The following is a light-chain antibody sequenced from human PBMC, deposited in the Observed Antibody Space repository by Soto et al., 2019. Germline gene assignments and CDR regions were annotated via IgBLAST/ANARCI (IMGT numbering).Light chain of an antibody. CDR3: QQYYSPPYT. CDR1: QSVLYSSSNRDY. J-gene: IGKJ2*01. V-gene: IGKV4-1*01. CDR2: WAS. Sequence: DIVMTQSPDSLAVSLGERATINCKSSQSVLYSSSNRDYIAWYQQKPGQPPKLLIYWASTRESGVADRFSGSGSGTDFTLTISSLQAEDVAFYYCQQYYSPPYTVGQGTKVDTK.